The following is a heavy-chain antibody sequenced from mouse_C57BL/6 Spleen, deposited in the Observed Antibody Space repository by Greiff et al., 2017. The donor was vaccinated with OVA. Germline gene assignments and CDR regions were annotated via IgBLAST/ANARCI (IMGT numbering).Heavy chain of an antibody. V-gene: IGHV2-2*01. D-gene: IGHD1-1*01. Sequence: VKLMESGPGLVQPSQSLSITCTVSGFSLTSYGVHWVRQSPGKGLEWLGVIWSGGSTDYNAAFISRLSISKDNSKSQVFFKMNSLQADDTAIYYCARVYGSGYFDVWGTGTTVTVSS. J-gene: IGHJ1*03. CDR3: ARVYGSGYFDV. CDR1: GFSLTSYG. CDR2: IWSGGST.